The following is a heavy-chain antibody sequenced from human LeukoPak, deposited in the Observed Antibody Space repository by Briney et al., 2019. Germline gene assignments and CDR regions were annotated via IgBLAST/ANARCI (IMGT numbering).Heavy chain of an antibody. D-gene: IGHD6-19*01. V-gene: IGHV3-23*01. J-gene: IGHJ4*02. Sequence: GSLRLSCTASGLSFSSFAMSWVRQGPARGLEWVSSIRGNGDTFYADSVKGRFTLSSDSSRNTVYFQLNNLRVEDTAIYYCARASWVSSTDAVRWGQGTLVTVSS. CDR2: IRGNGDT. CDR1: GLSFSSFA. CDR3: ARASWVSSTDAVR.